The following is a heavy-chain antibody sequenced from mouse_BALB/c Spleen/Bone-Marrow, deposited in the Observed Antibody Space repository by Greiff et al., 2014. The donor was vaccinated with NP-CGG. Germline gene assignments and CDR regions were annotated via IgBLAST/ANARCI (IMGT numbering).Heavy chain of an antibody. D-gene: IGHD1-2*01. Sequence: QVQLKESGPGLVAPSQILSITCTVSGFSLTSYGVHWVRQPPGKGLEWLGVIWAGGSTNYNSALMSRPSISKDNSKSQVFLKMNSLQTDDTAMYYCARGSLLRLRYYAMDYWGQGTSVTVSS. CDR1: GFSLTSYG. CDR2: IWAGGST. CDR3: ARGSLLRLRYYAMDY. V-gene: IGHV2-9*02. J-gene: IGHJ4*01.